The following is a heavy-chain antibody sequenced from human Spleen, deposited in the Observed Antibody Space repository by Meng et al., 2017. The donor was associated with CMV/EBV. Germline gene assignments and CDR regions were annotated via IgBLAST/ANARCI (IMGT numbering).Heavy chain of an antibody. CDR2: IISIFGTA. D-gene: IGHD6-13*01. CDR1: GGPFSSYA. Sequence: GGPFSSYAISWVRQAPGQGLEWMGGIISIFGTANYAQKFQGRVTITTDESTSTAYMELSSLRSEDTAVYYCARAAPHSSSWYTYLDYWGQGTLVTVSS. CDR3: ARAAPHSSSWYTYLDY. J-gene: IGHJ4*02. V-gene: IGHV1-69*05.